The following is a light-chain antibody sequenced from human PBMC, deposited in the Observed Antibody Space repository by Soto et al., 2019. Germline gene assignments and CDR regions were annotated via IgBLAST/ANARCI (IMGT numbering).Light chain of an antibody. CDR2: GAS. CDR3: QQYDQWPIT. V-gene: IGKV3-15*01. J-gene: IGKJ5*01. Sequence: EIVMTQSPATLSVSPGERATLSCRASQSVSSDLAWYHQKPGQAPRLLIYGASTRATGIPARFSGSGSGTEFSFTVTSLQSEDFAVYYCQQYDQWPITFGQGTRLEIK. CDR1: QSVSSD.